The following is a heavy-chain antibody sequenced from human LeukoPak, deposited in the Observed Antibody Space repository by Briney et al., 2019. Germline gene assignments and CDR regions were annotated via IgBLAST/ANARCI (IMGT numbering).Heavy chain of an antibody. Sequence: GGSLRLSCAASGFTFSSYWMSWVRQAPGKGLEWVANIKQDGSEKYYVDSVKGRFTISRDNAKNSLYLQMNSLRAEDTAVYYRARDPLVVVAATGSYDIWGQGTMVTVSS. CDR3: ARDPLVVVAATGSYDI. D-gene: IGHD2-15*01. CDR1: GFTFSSYW. CDR2: IKQDGSEK. V-gene: IGHV3-7*01. J-gene: IGHJ3*02.